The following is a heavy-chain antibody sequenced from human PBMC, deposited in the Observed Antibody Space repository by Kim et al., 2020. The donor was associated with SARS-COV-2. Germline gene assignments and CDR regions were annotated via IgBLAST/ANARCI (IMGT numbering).Heavy chain of an antibody. D-gene: IGHD3-22*01. CDR3: ARDYYDSSGYPHWFDP. J-gene: IGHJ5*02. Sequence: SVKGRFTISRDNSKNTLYLQMNSLRAEDTAVYYCARDYYDSSGYPHWFDPWGQGTLVTVSS. V-gene: IGHV3-30*07.